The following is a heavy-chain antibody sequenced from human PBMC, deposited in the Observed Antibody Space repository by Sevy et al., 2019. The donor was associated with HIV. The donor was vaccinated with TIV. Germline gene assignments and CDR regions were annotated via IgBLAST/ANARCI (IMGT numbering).Heavy chain of an antibody. CDR1: GFSFSTYA. CDR3: GKLSIFGVGGFYDY. J-gene: IGHJ4*02. CDR2: ISGSGTST. V-gene: IGHV3-23*01. Sequence: GGCLRLSCAASGFSFSTYAMTWVRQAPGKGLEWFSGISGSGTSTYYTDSVKGRFTISRDNSKNTVYLQMNNLRAEDTAIYYCGKLSIFGVGGFYDYWGQGTLVTVSS. D-gene: IGHD3-3*01.